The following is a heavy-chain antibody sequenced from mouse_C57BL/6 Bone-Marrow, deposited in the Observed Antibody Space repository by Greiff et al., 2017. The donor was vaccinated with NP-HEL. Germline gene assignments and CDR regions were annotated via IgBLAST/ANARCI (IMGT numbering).Heavy chain of an antibody. CDR2: IDPSDSYT. V-gene: IGHV1-69*01. CDR3: ARHGYGNYEGFDY. D-gene: IGHD2-1*01. CDR1: GYTFTSYW. J-gene: IGHJ2*01. Sequence: QVQLQQPGAELVMPGASVKLSCKASGYTFTSYWMHWVKQRPGQGLEWIGEIDPSDSYTNYNQKFKGKSTLTVDKSSSTAYMQLSSLTSEDSAVYYCARHGYGNYEGFDYWGQGTTLTVSS.